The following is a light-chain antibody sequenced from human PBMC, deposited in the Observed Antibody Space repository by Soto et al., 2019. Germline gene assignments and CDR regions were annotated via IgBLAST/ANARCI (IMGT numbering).Light chain of an antibody. CDR3: LQPNSYSEA. CDR1: QGISND. CDR2: AAS. Sequence: DIQMTQSPSSLSASVGDRVTITCRASQGISNDLGWYQQKPGKAPNRLIYAASILQSGVPSRFNGSGSGTEFTLTISSLQPEDFATYYCLQPNSYSEAFGQGTKVDIK. J-gene: IGKJ1*01. V-gene: IGKV1-17*01.